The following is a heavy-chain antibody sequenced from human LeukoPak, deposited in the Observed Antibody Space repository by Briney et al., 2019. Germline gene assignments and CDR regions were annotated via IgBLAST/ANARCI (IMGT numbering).Heavy chain of an antibody. CDR2: IYYSGST. J-gene: IGHJ6*03. Sequence: SETLSLTCTVSGGSISSSSYYWGWIRQPPGKGLEWIGSIYYSGSTYYNPSLKSRVAISVDTSKNQFSLKLSSVTAADTAVYYCARDQRFYYYYMDVWGKGTTVTVSS. V-gene: IGHV4-39*07. CDR3: ARDQRFYYYYMDV. CDR1: GGSISSSSYY.